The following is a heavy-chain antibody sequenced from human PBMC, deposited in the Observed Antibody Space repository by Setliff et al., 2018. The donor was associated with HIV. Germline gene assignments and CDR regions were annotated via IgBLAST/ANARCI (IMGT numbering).Heavy chain of an antibody. CDR2: IGPNNGNT. V-gene: IGHV1-18*03. D-gene: IGHD1-26*01. CDR3: SRDDGRGSGSYYH. CDR1: GYTFTTFG. Sequence: ASVKVSCKASGYTFTTFGLSWMRQAPGQGLEWMGWIGPMGWIGPNNGNTNYAQRFQGRVTLTKDTSTSTAYMELRSLTSDDMAVYYCSRDDGRGSGSYYHWGQGTLVTVSS. J-gene: IGHJ5*02.